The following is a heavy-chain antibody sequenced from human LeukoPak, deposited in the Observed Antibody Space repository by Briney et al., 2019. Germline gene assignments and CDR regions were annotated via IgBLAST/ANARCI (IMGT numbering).Heavy chain of an antibody. Sequence: PGGSLRLSCAASGFTFDDYAMHWVRQAPGKGLEWVSGISWNSGSIGYADSVKGRFTISRDNAKNSLYLQMNSPRAEDTALYYCAKSSSPRSDFRTGAFDIWGQGTMVTVSS. CDR3: AKSSSPRSDFRTGAFDI. CDR2: ISWNSGSI. D-gene: IGHD1-14*01. V-gene: IGHV3-9*01. J-gene: IGHJ3*02. CDR1: GFTFDDYA.